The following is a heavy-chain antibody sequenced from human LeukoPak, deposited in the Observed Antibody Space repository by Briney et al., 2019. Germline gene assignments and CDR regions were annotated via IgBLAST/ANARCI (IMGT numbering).Heavy chain of an antibody. J-gene: IGHJ5*02. V-gene: IGHV1-69*02. CDR1: GGTFSSYT. CDR2: MIPILGIA. Sequence: SVKVSCKASGGTFSSYTISWVRQAPGQGLEWMGRMIPILGIANYAQKFQGRVTITADKRTRTAYMELSSLRPEHTAVYYCARRPYYDFWSGYLPNWFDPWGQGTLVTVSS. D-gene: IGHD3-3*01. CDR3: ARRPYYDFWSGYLPNWFDP.